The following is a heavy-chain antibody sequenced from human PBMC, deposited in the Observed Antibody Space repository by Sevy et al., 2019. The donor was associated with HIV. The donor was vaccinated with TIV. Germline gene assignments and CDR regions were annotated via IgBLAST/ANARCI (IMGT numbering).Heavy chain of an antibody. CDR2: ISGSGGST. CDR1: GFTFSSYA. J-gene: IGHJ3*02. V-gene: IGHV3-23*01. D-gene: IGHD3-22*01. CDR3: AKGHITMIVVVITHPAAFDI. Sequence: GGSLRLSCAASGFTFSSYAMSWVRQAPGKGLEWVSAISGSGGSTYYADSVKGRFTISRDNSKNTLYLQMNSLSAEDTAVYYCAKGHITMIVVVITHPAAFDIWGQGTMVTVSS.